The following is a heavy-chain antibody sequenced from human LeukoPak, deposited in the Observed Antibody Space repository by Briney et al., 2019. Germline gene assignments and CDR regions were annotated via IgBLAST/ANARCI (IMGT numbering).Heavy chain of an antibody. CDR3: ARGGVVYYYGSGMNWFDP. J-gene: IGHJ5*02. CDR1: GFTFSSYG. Sequence: PGGSLRLSCAASGFTFSSYGMHWVRQAPGKGLEWVAVIWYDGSNKYYADSVKGRFTISRDNSKNTLYLQMNSLRAEDTAVYYCARGGVVYYYGSGMNWFDPWGQGTLVTVSS. V-gene: IGHV3-33*01. D-gene: IGHD3-10*01. CDR2: IWYDGSNK.